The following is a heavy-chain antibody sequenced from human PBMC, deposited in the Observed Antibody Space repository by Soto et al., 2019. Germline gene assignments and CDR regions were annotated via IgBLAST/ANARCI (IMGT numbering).Heavy chain of an antibody. Sequence: SQTLSLTCAISGDSVSSNSAAWNWIRHSPSRGLEWLGRTYYRSKWNNDYALSVKSRITINPDTPKNQVSLHLYSVTPEDTAVYYCTGITSFRGMDVWGQGTPVTVSS. J-gene: IGHJ6*02. V-gene: IGHV6-1*01. D-gene: IGHD3-10*01. CDR2: TYYRSKWNN. CDR3: TGITSFRGMDV. CDR1: GDSVSSNSAA.